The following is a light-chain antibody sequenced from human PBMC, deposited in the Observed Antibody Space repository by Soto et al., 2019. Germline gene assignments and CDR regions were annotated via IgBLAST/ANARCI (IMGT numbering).Light chain of an antibody. J-gene: IGLJ3*02. CDR2: DVT. V-gene: IGLV2-14*03. Sequence: QSALTQPASVSGFPGQSVTISCAGTSSDVGAYNFVSWYQQHPDKAPKLIIYDVTNRPSGVPNRFSGSKSGTTASLTVSGLQTGDEADYYCSSYTGISTWVFGGGTKVTVL. CDR1: SSDVGAYNF. CDR3: SSYTGISTWV.